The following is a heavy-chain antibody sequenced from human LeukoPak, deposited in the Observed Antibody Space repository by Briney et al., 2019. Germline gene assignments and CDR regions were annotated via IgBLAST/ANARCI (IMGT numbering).Heavy chain of an antibody. D-gene: IGHD2-2*02. V-gene: IGHV3-20*04. CDR3: ARDEVLGYCSSTSCYTSYMDV. Sequence: GGSLRLSCAASGFTFDDYGMSWVRPAPGKGLEWVFGINWNGGSTGYADPVKGRFTISRDNAKNSLYLQMNSLRAEDTALYYCARDEVLGYCSSTSCYTSYMDVWGKGTTVTVSS. CDR2: INWNGGST. CDR1: GFTFDDYG. J-gene: IGHJ6*03.